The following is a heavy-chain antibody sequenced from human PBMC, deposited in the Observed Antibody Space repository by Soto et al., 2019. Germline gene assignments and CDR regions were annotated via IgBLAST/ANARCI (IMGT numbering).Heavy chain of an antibody. J-gene: IGHJ3*02. CDR2: IYSSGNP. CDR3: ARGRLTIQQGFDT. CDR1: NDSITSGRYY. V-gene: IGHV4-31*03. Sequence: QVQLQESGPGLVKPSQTLSLTCTVSNDSITSGRYYWSWIRQVPGKGLEWIGYIYSSGNPYYNPSLKCRISISLDASNNQFALTVTSVNVADSAIYFCARGRLTIQQGFDTWGQGTRVTVSS. D-gene: IGHD1-1*01.